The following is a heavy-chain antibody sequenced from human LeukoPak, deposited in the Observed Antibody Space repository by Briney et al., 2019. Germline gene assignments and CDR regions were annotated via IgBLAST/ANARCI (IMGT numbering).Heavy chain of an antibody. CDR1: GGSISSGDYY. CDR2: IYYSGST. J-gene: IGHJ6*03. Sequence: PSQTLSLTCTVSGGSISSGDYYWSWLRQPPGKGLEWIGYIYYSGSTYYNPSLKSRVTISVDTSKNQFSLKLSSVTAADTAVYYCARSTVVTHYYYYMDVWGKGTTVTVSS. D-gene: IGHD4-23*01. CDR3: ARSTVVTHYYYYMDV. V-gene: IGHV4-30-4*08.